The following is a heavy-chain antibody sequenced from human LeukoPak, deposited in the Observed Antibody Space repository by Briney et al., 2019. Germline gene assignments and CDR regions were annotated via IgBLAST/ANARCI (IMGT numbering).Heavy chain of an antibody. CDR2: ISGSGGST. J-gene: IGHJ4*02. CDR3: AKGTGGGSCYGIDY. V-gene: IGHV3-23*01. CDR1: GFTFSSYA. Sequence: GGSLRLSCAASGFTFSSYAMSWVRQAPGKGLEWVSAISGSGGSTYYADSVKGRFTISRDNSKNTLYLQMNSLRAEDTAVYYCAKGTGGGSCYGIDYWGQGTLVTVSS. D-gene: IGHD2-15*01.